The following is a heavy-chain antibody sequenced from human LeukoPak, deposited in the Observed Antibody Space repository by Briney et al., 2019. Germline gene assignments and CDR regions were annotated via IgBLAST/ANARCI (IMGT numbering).Heavy chain of an antibody. CDR3: AHRPQLAVAATPWFDP. J-gene: IGHJ5*02. CDR1: GFSLSTSGVG. V-gene: IGHV2-5*02. D-gene: IGHD6-19*01. CDR2: IYWDDDK. Sequence: SGPTLVNPTQTLTLTCTFSGFSLSTSGVGVGWIRQPPGKALEWLALIYWDDDKRYSPSLKSRLTITKDTSKNQVVLTMTNMDPVDTATYYCAHRPQLAVAATPWFDPWGQGTLVTVSS.